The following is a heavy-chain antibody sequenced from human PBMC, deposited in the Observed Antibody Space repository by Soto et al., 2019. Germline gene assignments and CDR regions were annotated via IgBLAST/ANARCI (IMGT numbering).Heavy chain of an antibody. Sequence: EVQLLESGGGLVQPGGSLRRSCAASGFTFNNYAMTWVRQAPGKGLEWVSAISGGGDTTSYADSVKGRFTVSRDGSKNTLYLQMSSLRAEDPALYYCAKGRGGSGSRTPRVDFWGQGTLVTVSS. D-gene: IGHD3-10*01. CDR2: ISGGGDTT. CDR3: AKGRGGSGSRTPRVDF. CDR1: GFTFNNYA. V-gene: IGHV3-23*01. J-gene: IGHJ4*02.